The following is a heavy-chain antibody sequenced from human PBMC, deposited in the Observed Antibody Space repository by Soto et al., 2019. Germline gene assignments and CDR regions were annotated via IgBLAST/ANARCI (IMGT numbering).Heavy chain of an antibody. J-gene: IGHJ4*02. CDR3: AKEMYYSDYSYFDY. CDR1: GFTFSSYG. CDR2: ISYDGSDK. Sequence: QVQLVESGGDMVQPGRSLTLSCAASGFTFSSYGMHWVRQAPGKGLEWVAIISYDGSDKYHADSVKGRFTISRDNSKNTLYLQMNSLRAEDTAVYYCAKEMYYSDYSYFDYWGQGTLVTVSS. V-gene: IGHV3-30*18. D-gene: IGHD4-17*01.